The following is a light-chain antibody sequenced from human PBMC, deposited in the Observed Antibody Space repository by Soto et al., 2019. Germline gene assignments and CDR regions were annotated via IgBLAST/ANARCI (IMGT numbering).Light chain of an antibody. V-gene: IGKV1-17*01. J-gene: IGKJ1*01. CDR2: AAS. Sequence: DIQMTQSPSSLSASVGDRVTITCRASQGIRDALGWYQQKPGKAPKRLIYAASSLQSGVPSRFSRSRSGAEITLTIISLQPEDFATYYWLEHNSYPQTFGQGTKVEIK. CDR3: LEHNSYPQT. CDR1: QGIRDA.